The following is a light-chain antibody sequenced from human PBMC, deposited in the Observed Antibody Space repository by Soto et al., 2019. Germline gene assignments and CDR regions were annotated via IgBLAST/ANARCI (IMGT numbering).Light chain of an antibody. V-gene: IGKV1-12*01. Sequence: DIQMTQSPSSVSASVEDRVTITCRASQGISSWLAWYQQKPGTAPKLLIYAASTLQSGVPSRFSGSGSGTDFTLTISSLQPEDFSTYYCQPGHFLPLTFGGGTKVEIK. CDR1: QGISSW. J-gene: IGKJ4*01. CDR2: AAS. CDR3: QPGHFLPLT.